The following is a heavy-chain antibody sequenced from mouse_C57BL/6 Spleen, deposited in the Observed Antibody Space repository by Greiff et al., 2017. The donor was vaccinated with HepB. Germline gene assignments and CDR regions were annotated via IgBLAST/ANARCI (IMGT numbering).Heavy chain of an antibody. Sequence: LQQSGPELVKPGASVKISCKASGYTFTDYYMNWVKQSHGKSLEWIGDINPNNGGTSYNQKFKGKATLTVDKSSSTAYMELRSLTSEDSAVYYCAGSGSFAYWGQGTLVTVSA. J-gene: IGHJ3*01. V-gene: IGHV1-26*01. CDR1: GYTFTDYY. D-gene: IGHD3-2*02. CDR2: INPNNGGT. CDR3: AGSGSFAY.